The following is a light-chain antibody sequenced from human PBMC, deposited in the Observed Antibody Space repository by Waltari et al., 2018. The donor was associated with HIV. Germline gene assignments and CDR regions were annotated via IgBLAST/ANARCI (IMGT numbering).Light chain of an antibody. Sequence: QSALTQPAAVSGSPGQSITISCTGTRSEVGGYNYVSWYQSHPGKAPKLMFYEGSNRPSGCSNRFSGSESGNTAPLTISGLQAEDEADYYCSSYTSSSTPWVFGGGTKLTVL. CDR3: SSYTSSSTPWV. CDR1: RSEVGGYNY. CDR2: EGS. J-gene: IGLJ3*02. V-gene: IGLV2-14*01.